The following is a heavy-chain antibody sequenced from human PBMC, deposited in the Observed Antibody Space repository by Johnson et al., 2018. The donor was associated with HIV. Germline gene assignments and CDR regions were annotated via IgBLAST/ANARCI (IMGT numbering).Heavy chain of an antibody. CDR1: GFTFSDYY. CDR2: ISSSGSTI. Sequence: QVQLVESGGRLVKPGGSLRLSCAASGFTFSDYYMSWIRQAPGKGLEWVSYISSSGSTIYYAESVKGRFTISRDNTKNSLYLQMTSLRAEDTAVYYCARGGYNWNDFLNDAFDMWGQGTVVTVSS. V-gene: IGHV3-11*04. CDR3: ARGGYNWNDFLNDAFDM. J-gene: IGHJ3*02. D-gene: IGHD1-1*01.